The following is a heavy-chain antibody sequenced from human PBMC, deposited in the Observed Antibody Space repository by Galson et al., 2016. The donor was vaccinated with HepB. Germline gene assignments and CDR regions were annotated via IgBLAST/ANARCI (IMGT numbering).Heavy chain of an antibody. D-gene: IGHD3-10*01. J-gene: IGHJ4*02. V-gene: IGHV1-69*13. CDR3: AIISRSYYDH. CDR1: GDTFSSHA. CDR2: NIPLFGTL. Sequence: SVKVSCKASGDTFSSHAFNWVRQTPGQGLEWMGGNIPLFGTLNYAPKSQGRVSITADESTTTVFMELGSLRSDDTAVYYCAIISRSYYDHWGQGTLVTVSS.